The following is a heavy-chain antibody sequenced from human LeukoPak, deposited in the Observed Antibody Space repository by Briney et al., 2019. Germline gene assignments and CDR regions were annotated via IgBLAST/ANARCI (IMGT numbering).Heavy chain of an antibody. CDR1: GYSISSGYY. V-gene: IGHV4-38-2*02. CDR3: ARDRGTTLPDAFDI. D-gene: IGHD1-1*01. Sequence: SETLSLTCPVSGYSISSGYYWGWIRQPPGKGLGWIGSIYHSGSTYYHPSLKSRVTISVDTSKNQFSLKLSSVTAADTAAYYCARDRGTTLPDAFDIWGQGTMVTVSS. J-gene: IGHJ3*02. CDR2: IYHSGST.